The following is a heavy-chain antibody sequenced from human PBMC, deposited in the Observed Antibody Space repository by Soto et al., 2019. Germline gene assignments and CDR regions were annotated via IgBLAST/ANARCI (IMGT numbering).Heavy chain of an antibody. D-gene: IGHD3-16*01. J-gene: IGHJ4*02. V-gene: IGHV4-39*02. CDR2: IYYSGST. Sequence: SETLSLTCTVSGGSISSSSYYWGWIRQPPGKGLEWIGSIYYSGSTYYNPSLKSRVTISVDTSKNQFSLKLSSVTAADTAVYYCARDPLGDLNDYWGPGTLVTVSS. CDR1: GGSISSSSYY. CDR3: ARDPLGDLNDY.